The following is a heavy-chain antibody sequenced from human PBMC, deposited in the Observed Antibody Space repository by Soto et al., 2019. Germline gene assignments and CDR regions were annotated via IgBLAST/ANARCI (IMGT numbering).Heavy chain of an antibody. Sequence: SETLSLTCTVSGGSISSYYRSWIRQPPGKGLEWIGYIYYSGSTNYNPSLKSRVTISVDTSKNQFSLKLSSVTAADTAVYYCARDRDDILTGLDVWGQGTRVTVSS. D-gene: IGHD3-9*01. V-gene: IGHV4-59*01. J-gene: IGHJ6*02. CDR2: IYYSGST. CDR1: GGSISSYY. CDR3: ARDRDDILTGLDV.